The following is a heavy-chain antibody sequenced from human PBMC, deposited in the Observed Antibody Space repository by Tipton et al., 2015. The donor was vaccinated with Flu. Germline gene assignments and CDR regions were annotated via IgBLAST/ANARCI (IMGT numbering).Heavy chain of an antibody. CDR3: ARDLLNYYDSSGSLVGADDAFDI. Sequence: QLVQSGAEVKKPGSSVKVSCKASGGTFSSYAISWVRQAPGQGLEWMGRIIPILGIANYAQKFQGRVTITADKSTSTAYMELSSLRSEDTAVYYCARDLLNYYDSSGSLVGADDAFDIWGQGTMVTVSS. J-gene: IGHJ3*02. D-gene: IGHD3-22*01. CDR1: GGTFSSYA. V-gene: IGHV1-69*09. CDR2: IIPILGIA.